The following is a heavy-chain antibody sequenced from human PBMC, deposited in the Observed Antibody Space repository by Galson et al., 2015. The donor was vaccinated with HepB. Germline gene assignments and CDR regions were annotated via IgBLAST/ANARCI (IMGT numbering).Heavy chain of an antibody. D-gene: IGHD3-3*01. J-gene: IGHJ6*02. CDR2: IYYSPSGNPHFRTST. CDR3: ARDRVWSGSMLGDYGMDV. V-gene: IGHV4-61*08. Sequence: ETLSLTCTVSGGSVSSGGYYWSWIRQPPGKGLEWIGYIYYSPSGNPHFRTSTNYNPSLQSRVTISVDTSKNQFSLRLSSVTAADTAVYYCARDRVWSGSMLGDYGMDVWGQGTTLTVSS. CDR1: GGSVSSGGYY.